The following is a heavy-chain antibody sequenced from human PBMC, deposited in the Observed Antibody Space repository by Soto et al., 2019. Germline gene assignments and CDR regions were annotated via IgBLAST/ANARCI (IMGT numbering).Heavy chain of an antibody. CDR1: GFTFSSYS. CDR2: ISSSSSTI. CDR3: ARDRTVTTPNWFDP. V-gene: IGHV3-48*01. D-gene: IGHD4-17*01. J-gene: IGHJ5*02. Sequence: GGSLRLSCAASGFTFSSYSMNWVRQAPGKGLEWVSYISSSSSTIYYADSVKGRFTISRDNAKNSLYLQMNSLRAEDTAVYYCARDRTVTTPNWFDPWGQGTLVTASS.